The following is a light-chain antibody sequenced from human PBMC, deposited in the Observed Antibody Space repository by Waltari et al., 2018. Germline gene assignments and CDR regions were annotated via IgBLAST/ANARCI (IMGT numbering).Light chain of an antibody. J-gene: IGLJ3*02. CDR3: AAWDDSLNGV. V-gene: IGLV1-44*01. Sequence: QSVLTQPPSASGAPGQRVTISCFGSSTNIGTKTVTWYQQLPGTAPKLLIYSNIQRPSGVPDRFSGSKSGTSSSLAISGLQSEDEADYYCAAWDDSLNGVFGGGTKLTVL. CDR2: SNI. CDR1: STNIGTKT.